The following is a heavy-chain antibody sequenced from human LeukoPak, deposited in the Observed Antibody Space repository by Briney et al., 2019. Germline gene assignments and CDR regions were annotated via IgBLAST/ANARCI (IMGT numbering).Heavy chain of an antibody. J-gene: IGHJ4*02. CDR3: ARGQGWYSPDY. D-gene: IGHD6-19*01. V-gene: IGHV1-69*04. Sequence: ASVKVSCKASGGTFSSHAISWVRQAPGQGLEWMGRIIPILGIANYAQKFQGRVTITADKSTSTAYMELSSLRSEDTAVYYCARGQGWYSPDYWGQGNLVTVSS. CDR2: IIPILGIA. CDR1: GGTFSSHA.